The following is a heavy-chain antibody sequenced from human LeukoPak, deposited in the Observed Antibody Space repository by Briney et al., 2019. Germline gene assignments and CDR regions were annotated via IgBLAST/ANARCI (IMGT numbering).Heavy chain of an antibody. V-gene: IGHV4-31*03. D-gene: IGHD3-22*01. CDR1: GGSISSGGYY. CDR3: ARDPYDSSGFDY. CDR2: IYYSGST. J-gene: IGHJ4*02. Sequence: PSETLSLTCTVSGGSISSGGYYWSWIRQHSGKGLEWFGYIYYSGSTYYNPSLKSRVTISVDTSKNQFSLKLSSVTAADTAVYYCARDPYDSSGFDYWGQGTLVTVSS.